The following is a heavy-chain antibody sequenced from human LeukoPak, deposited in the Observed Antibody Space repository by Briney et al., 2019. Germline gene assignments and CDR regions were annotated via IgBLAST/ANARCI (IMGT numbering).Heavy chain of an antibody. CDR1: GFTFGSCA. D-gene: IGHD2-15*01. CDR3: ARDIVVVVAAHFDY. CDR2: ISGNGGST. V-gene: IGHV3-23*01. J-gene: IGHJ4*02. Sequence: GGSLRLSCAASGFTFGSCAMSWVRQVPGKGLELVSGISGNGGSTYYADSVKGRFTISRDNSENTLYLQMNSLRAEDTAVYYCARDIVVVVAAHFDYWGQGTLVTVSS.